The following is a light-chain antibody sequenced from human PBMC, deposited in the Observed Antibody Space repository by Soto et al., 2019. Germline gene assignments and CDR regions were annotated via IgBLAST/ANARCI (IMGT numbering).Light chain of an antibody. CDR1: QSVSNNY. V-gene: IGKV3-20*01. J-gene: IGKJ1*01. CDR3: QQYGSSGT. CDR2: GAS. Sequence: EIVLTQSLGTLSLSPGERATLSCRASQSVSNNYLAWYQQKPGQAPRLLIYGASNRATSIPDRFSGSGSGTDFTLTISRLEPEDFEVYYCQQYGSSGTFGQGTKVEIK.